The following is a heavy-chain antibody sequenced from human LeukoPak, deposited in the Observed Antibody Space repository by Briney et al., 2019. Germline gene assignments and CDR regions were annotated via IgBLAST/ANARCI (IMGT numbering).Heavy chain of an antibody. CDR1: GFTFSSYS. J-gene: IGHJ4*02. V-gene: IGHV3-21*01. D-gene: IGHD5-24*01. Sequence: GGSLRLSCAASGFTFSSYSMNWVRQAPGKGLEWVSSISSSSSYIYYADSVKGRFTISRDNAKNSLYLQMNSLRAEDTAVYYCASSLEVATIFIYWGQGTLVTVSS. CDR2: ISSSSSYI. CDR3: ASSLEVATIFIY.